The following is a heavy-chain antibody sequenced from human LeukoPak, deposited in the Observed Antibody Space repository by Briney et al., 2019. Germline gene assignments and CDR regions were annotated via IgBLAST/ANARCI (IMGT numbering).Heavy chain of an antibody. CDR2: IWYDGSNK. V-gene: IGHV3-33*01. J-gene: IGHJ6*04. CDR3: ARERGDYYYGMDV. Sequence: GGSLRLSCAASGFTFSSYGLHWVRQAPGKGLEWVAVIWYDGSNKYYADSVKGRFTISRDNSKNTLYLQMNSLRAEDTAVYYCARERGDYYYGMDVWGKGTTVTVSS. D-gene: IGHD4-17*01. CDR1: GFTFSSYG.